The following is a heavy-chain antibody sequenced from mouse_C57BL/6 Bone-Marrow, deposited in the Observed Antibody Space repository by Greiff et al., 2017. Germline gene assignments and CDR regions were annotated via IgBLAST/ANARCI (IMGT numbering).Heavy chain of an antibody. CDR3: TRALYDGIAWFAY. Sequence: EVQLQQSGGGLVQPGGSMKLSCAASGFTFSDAWMDWVRQSPEKGLEWVAEIRNKANNHATYYAESVKGRFTISRDDSKSSVYLQMNSLRAEDTGIYYCTRALYDGIAWFAYWGQGTLVTVSA. J-gene: IGHJ3*01. CDR2: IRNKANNHAT. V-gene: IGHV6-6*01. CDR1: GFTFSDAW. D-gene: IGHD2-1*01.